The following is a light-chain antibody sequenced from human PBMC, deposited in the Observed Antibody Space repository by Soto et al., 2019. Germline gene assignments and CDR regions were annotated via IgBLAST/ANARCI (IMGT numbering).Light chain of an antibody. J-gene: IGLJ3*02. Sequence: QSALTQPASMSGSPGQSITISCTGNRTDAGGYNYVSWYQQHPAKVPKLLIYEVSNRPSGVSNRFSGSKSGSTASLTISGLQPEDEGDYYCSSYTRSNTWVFGGGTKVTVL. V-gene: IGLV2-14*01. CDR3: SSYTRSNTWV. CDR1: RTDAGGYNY. CDR2: EVS.